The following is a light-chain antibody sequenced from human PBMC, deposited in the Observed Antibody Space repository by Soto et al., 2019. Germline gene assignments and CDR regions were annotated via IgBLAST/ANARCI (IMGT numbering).Light chain of an antibody. J-gene: IGKJ4*01. CDR1: QSISSG. CDR2: KAS. Sequence: DIQMTQSPSTLSASVGDRVTITCRASQSISSGLAWYQQKPGKAPKLLIYKASSLANGVPSRFSGSGSGTDFTLTISSLQPDDFATYFCQQYNNFPLTFGVGTKVEIK. CDR3: QQYNNFPLT. V-gene: IGKV1-5*03.